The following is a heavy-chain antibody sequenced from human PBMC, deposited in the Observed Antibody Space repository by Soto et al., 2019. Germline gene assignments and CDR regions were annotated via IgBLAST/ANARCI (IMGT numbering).Heavy chain of an antibody. Sequence: GGSLRLSCAASGFTFSNYGMSWVRQAPGKGLEWVSSLSGSGGSTYYADSVKGRFTISRDNSKDTLYLQMNNLRAEDTAIFYCAKYARVRLTTGFDSWGQGTLATVSS. CDR1: GFTFSNYG. D-gene: IGHD4-17*01. CDR3: AKYARVRLTTGFDS. J-gene: IGHJ4*02. V-gene: IGHV3-23*01. CDR2: LSGSGGST.